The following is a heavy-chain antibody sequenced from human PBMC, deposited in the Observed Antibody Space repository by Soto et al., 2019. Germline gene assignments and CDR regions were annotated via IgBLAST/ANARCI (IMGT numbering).Heavy chain of an antibody. V-gene: IGHV1-24*01. J-gene: IGHJ4*02. CDR2: FDPEDGET. Sequence: GYSVKVSCKVSGYTLTELSMHWVRQAPGKGLEWMGGFDPEDGETIYAQKFQGRVTMTEDTSTDTAYMELSSLRSEDTAVYYCATAALGLTFYYDSSGYADYGHWGQGSLVTVSS. CDR1: GYTLTELS. CDR3: ATAALGLTFYYDSSGYADYGH. D-gene: IGHD3-22*01.